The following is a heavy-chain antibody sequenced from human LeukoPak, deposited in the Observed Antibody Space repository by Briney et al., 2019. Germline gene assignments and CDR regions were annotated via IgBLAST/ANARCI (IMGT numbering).Heavy chain of an antibody. V-gene: IGHV1-8*01. CDR1: GYTFTSYD. Sequence: ASVKVSCKAFGYTFTSYDINWVRQATGQGLEWMGWMNPNSGNTGYAQKFQGRVTMTRNTSISTAYMELSSLRSEDTAVYYCAREMDPPPRLRFLEWLPRADNYYYYYGMDVWGQGTTVTVSS. CDR2: MNPNSGNT. J-gene: IGHJ6*02. CDR3: AREMDPPPRLRFLEWLPRADNYYYYYGMDV. D-gene: IGHD3-3*01.